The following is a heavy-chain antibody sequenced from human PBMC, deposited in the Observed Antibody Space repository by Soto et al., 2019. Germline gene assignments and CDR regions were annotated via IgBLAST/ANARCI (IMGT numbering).Heavy chain of an antibody. CDR1: GFTFSNAW. CDR3: AKDLIAKNGVWEAFDM. V-gene: IGHV3-15*07. J-gene: IGHJ3*02. Sequence: GGSLRLSCAASGFTFSNAWMSWVRQAPGKGLEWVGRIKSKTDGGTTDYAAPVKGRFTISRDDSKNTLYLQMNSLRDEDTAVYYCAKDLIAKNGVWEAFDMWGRGTKVTVSS. D-gene: IGHD2-8*01. CDR2: IKSKTDGGTT.